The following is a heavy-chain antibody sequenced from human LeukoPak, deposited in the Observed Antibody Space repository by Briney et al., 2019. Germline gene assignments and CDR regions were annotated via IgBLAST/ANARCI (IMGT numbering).Heavy chain of an antibody. CDR3: ARDSGSYYDY. V-gene: IGHV4-39*07. Sequence: WIRQPPGKGLEWIGSIYYSGSTYYNPSLKSRVTISVDTSKNQFSLKLSSVTAADTAVYYCARDSGSYYDYWGQGTLVTVSS. D-gene: IGHD1-26*01. J-gene: IGHJ4*02. CDR2: IYYSGST.